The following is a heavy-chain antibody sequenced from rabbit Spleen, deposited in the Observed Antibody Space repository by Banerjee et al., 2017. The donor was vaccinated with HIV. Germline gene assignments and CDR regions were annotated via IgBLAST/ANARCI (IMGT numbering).Heavy chain of an antibody. V-gene: IGHV1S45*01. CDR1: GLDLSSSYW. J-gene: IGHJ6*01. Sequence: QEQLEESGGDLVKPGASLALTCKASGLDLSSSYWICWVRQAPGKGLEWIACIDVSKSGRTYFATWAKGRFTISKPSSTTVTLQMTSLTVADTATYFCARDTYGDGGYVYAFNFWGPGTLVTVS. CDR3: ARDTYGDGGYVYAFNF. CDR2: IDVSKSGRT. D-gene: IGHD6-1*01.